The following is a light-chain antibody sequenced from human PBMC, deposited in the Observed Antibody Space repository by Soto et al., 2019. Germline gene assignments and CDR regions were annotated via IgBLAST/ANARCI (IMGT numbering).Light chain of an antibody. CDR2: EAS. V-gene: IGKV1-5*03. CDR3: QQYNTFKWT. Sequence: DIQMTQSPSTLSASVGDRVTITCRASQSITTWLAWYQQKPGKPPKILIYEASTLDRWVPSRFRGSGSGTEFTLTIAGLQPDDFATYYCQQYNTFKWTFGQGTKVEVK. J-gene: IGKJ1*01. CDR1: QSITTW.